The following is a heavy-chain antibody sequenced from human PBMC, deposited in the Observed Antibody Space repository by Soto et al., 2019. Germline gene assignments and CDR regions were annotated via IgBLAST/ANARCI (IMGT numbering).Heavy chain of an antibody. CDR3: ARDYYGAGSRYYYYGLEV. J-gene: IGHJ6*02. CDR2: IYQSGGA. D-gene: IGHD3-10*01. CDR1: GDSITSGSYY. V-gene: IGHV4-31*03. Sequence: SETMSLTCTASGDSITSGSYYWRLLRPPPGKRLEWLGYIYQSGGASYNPSLRGRAVISICTSKNQFSLRLNAVTAADTATYYCARDYYGAGSRYYYYGLEVWGQGTTVTVSS.